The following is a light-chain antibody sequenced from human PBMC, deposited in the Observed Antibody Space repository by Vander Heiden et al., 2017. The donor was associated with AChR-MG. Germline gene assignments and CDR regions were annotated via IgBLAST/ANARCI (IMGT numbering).Light chain of an antibody. CDR3: QQTNAIPLT. V-gene: IGKV1-39*01. J-gene: IGKJ4*01. Sequence: IQMTQSPSTLTASVGDRVTITCRSSHDIANFLSWYQQKPGKAPQLLIDAASTLQSGVPSRFSGSGGGRDFILTISRLQRDDSATYFCQQTNAIPLTFGERTKVEIK. CDR1: HDIANF. CDR2: AAS.